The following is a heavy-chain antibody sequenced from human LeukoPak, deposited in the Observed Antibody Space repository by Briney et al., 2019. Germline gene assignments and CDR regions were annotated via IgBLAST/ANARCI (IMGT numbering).Heavy chain of an antibody. CDR3: ATRKLGNDY. V-gene: IGHV4-59*01. Sequence: KPSETLSLTCTVSGGSISSYYWSWIRQPAGKGLEWIGYIYYTETSYNPSLKSRVTISADTSKNQFSLKLYSVTAADTAVYYCATRKLGNDYWGQGTLVTVSS. CDR1: GGSISSYY. CDR2: IYYTET. J-gene: IGHJ4*02. D-gene: IGHD7-27*01.